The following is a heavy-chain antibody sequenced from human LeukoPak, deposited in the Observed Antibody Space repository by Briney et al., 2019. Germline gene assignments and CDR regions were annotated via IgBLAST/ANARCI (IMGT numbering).Heavy chain of an antibody. CDR1: GFTFSSYS. D-gene: IGHD6-19*01. V-gene: IGHV3-23*01. Sequence: GGSLRLSCAASGFTFSSYSMNWVRQAPGKGLEWVSAISGSGDSSYYADSVKGRFTISRDNSKNTLYLQMNSLRAEDTAVYYCANRRWLVSSFDYWGQGTLVTVSS. J-gene: IGHJ4*02. CDR3: ANRRWLVSSFDY. CDR2: ISGSGDSS.